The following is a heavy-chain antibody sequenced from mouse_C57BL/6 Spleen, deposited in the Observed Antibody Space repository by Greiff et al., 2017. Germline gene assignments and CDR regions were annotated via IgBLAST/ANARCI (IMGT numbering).Heavy chain of an antibody. J-gene: IGHJ4*01. CDR1: GYTFTSYW. D-gene: IGHD2-3*01. CDR3: ARPDDGYYVRGAMDY. CDR2: IDPSDSYT. V-gene: IGHV1-59*01. Sequence: VQLQQPGAELVRPGASVKMSCKASGYTFTSYWMHWVKQRPGQGLEWIGVIDPSDSYTNYNQKFKGKATLTVDPSSSSAYMQLSSLTSEDSAVYYCARPDDGYYVRGAMDYWGQGTSVTVSS.